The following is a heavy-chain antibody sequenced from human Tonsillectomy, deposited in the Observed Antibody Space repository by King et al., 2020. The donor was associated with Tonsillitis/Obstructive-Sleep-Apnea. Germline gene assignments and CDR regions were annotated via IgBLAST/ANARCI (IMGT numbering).Heavy chain of an antibody. CDR2: IKSKTDGGTT. Sequence: VQLVESGGGLVKPGGSLRLSCAASGFSFSNAWMSWVRQAPGKGLEWVGRIKSKTDGGTTDYAAPVEGRFTISRDDSKNTLFLQMNSLKTEDTAVYYSTATSGWYLGYWGQGTLVTVSS. CDR3: TATSGWYLGY. CDR1: GFSFSNAW. D-gene: IGHD6-19*01. J-gene: IGHJ4*02. V-gene: IGHV3-15*01.